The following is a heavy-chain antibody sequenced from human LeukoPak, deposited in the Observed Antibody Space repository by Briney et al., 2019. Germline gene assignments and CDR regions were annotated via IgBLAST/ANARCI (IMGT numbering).Heavy chain of an antibody. CDR1: GGSISSGGYY. J-gene: IGHJ6*02. D-gene: IGHD3-10*01. CDR3: ARAKKLLWFGELSGNYYYGMDV. CDR2: INHSGST. V-gene: IGHV4-39*07. Sequence: SETLSLTCTVSGGSISSGGYYWSWIRQPPGKGLEWIGEINHSGSTNYNPSLKSRVTISVDTSKNQFSLKLSSVTAADTAVYYYARAKKLLWFGELSGNYYYGMDVWGQGTTATVSS.